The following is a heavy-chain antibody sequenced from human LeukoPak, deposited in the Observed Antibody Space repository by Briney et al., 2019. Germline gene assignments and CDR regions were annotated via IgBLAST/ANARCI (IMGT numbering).Heavy chain of an antibody. CDR3: ARVVRQDTMVRGAGYYYYYMDV. V-gene: IGHV4-4*07. D-gene: IGHD3-10*01. CDR2: IYTSGST. J-gene: IGHJ6*03. CDR1: GGSISSYY. Sequence: SETLSLTCAVSGGSISSYYWSWIRQPAGKGLEWIGRIYTSGSTNYNPSLKSRVTMSVDTSKNQFSLKLSSVTAADTAVYYCARVVRQDTMVRGAGYYYYYMDVWGKGTTVTISS.